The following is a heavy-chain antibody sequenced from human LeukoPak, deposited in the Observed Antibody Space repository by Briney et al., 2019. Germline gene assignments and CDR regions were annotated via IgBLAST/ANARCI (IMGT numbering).Heavy chain of an antibody. J-gene: IGHJ5*02. CDR3: ARPRYSSGWFWFDP. D-gene: IGHD6-19*01. V-gene: IGHV4-39*01. CDR1: GGFISNSFYN. CDR2: ITQSGTT. Sequence: SETLFLTCTVSGGFISNSFYNWAWLRHLPGKGLEWIGSITQSGTTYYNPSLKSQFTMYVATSKNQLSLKVNCVTAADTAVYYCARPRYSSGWFWFDPWGRGTLVTVSS.